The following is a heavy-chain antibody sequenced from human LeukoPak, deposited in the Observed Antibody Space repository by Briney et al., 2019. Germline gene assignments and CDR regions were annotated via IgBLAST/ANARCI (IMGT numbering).Heavy chain of an antibody. V-gene: IGHV1-2*02. CDR2: INPNSGGT. D-gene: IGHD1-26*01. Sequence: ASVKVSCKASGYTFTGYYMHWVRQAPGQGLEWMGWINPNSGGTNYAQKFQGRVTMTRDTSISTAYMELSRLRSDDTAVYYCARDEDSGSYYPDYRGQGTLVTVSS. J-gene: IGHJ4*02. CDR1: GYTFTGYY. CDR3: ARDEDSGSYYPDY.